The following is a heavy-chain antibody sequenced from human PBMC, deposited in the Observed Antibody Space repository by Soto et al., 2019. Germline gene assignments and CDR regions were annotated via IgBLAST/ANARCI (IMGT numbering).Heavy chain of an antibody. CDR1: GFTFSSYS. D-gene: IGHD3-22*01. J-gene: IGHJ4*02. CDR3: ATKQVYYYDSSGYSKGVDY. CDR2: ISRSSSTI. Sequence: GGSLRLSCAASGFTFSSYSMNWVRQAPGKGLEWGSYISRSSSTIYYADSVKGRFTISRENAKNSLYLQMNSLRDEDTAVYYCATKQVYYYDSSGYSKGVDYWGQGTLVTVSS. V-gene: IGHV3-48*02.